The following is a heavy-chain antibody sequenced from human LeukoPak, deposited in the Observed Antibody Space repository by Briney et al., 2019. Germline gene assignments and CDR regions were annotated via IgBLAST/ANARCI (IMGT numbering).Heavy chain of an antibody. CDR1: GFTFSSYG. J-gene: IGHJ4*02. V-gene: IGHV3-48*01. D-gene: IGHD6-19*01. CDR2: ISASETSI. Sequence: GGSLRLSCAASGFTFSSYGMHWVRQAPGKGLEWVSQISASETSIKYADSVRGRFTISRDNVKNSVYLQMNSLRAEDTAIYYCVRDNLENQWLERSYWGQGTLVTVSS. CDR3: VRDNLENQWLERSY.